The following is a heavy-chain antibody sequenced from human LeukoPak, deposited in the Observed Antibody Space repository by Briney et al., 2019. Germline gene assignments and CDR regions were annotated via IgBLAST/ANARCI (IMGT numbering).Heavy chain of an antibody. J-gene: IGHJ6*03. CDR2: IYYSGST. V-gene: IGHV4-30-4*08. Sequence: TLSLTCTVSGGSISSGDYYWSWIRQPPGKGLEWIGYIYYSGSTYYNPSLKSRVTISVDTSKNQFSLKLSSVTAADTAVYYCASRGKVSCQQPYYYYMDVWGKGTTVAVSS. D-gene: IGHD6-13*01. CDR1: GGSISSGDYY. CDR3: ASRGKVSCQQPYYYYMDV.